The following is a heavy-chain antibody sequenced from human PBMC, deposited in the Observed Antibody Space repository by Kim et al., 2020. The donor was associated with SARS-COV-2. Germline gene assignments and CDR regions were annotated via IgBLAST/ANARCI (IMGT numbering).Heavy chain of an antibody. Sequence: NPTSAQSFTGRFVISLDTSVRTAYLQISSLKAEDTAVYYCARLAGTDFDYWGQGTLVTVSS. D-gene: IGHD6-13*01. V-gene: IGHV7-4-1*02. CDR3: ARLAGTDFDY. J-gene: IGHJ4*02. CDR2: NP.